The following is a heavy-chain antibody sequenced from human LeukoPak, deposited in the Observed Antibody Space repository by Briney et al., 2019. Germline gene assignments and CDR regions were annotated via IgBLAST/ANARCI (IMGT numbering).Heavy chain of an antibody. Sequence: NPGGSLRLSCAASGFTFSSYSMNWVRQAPGKGLEWVSSISSSSSYIYYADSVKGRFTISRDNAKNSLYLQMNSLRAEDTAVYYCASNSEVITNDYWGQGTLVTVSS. D-gene: IGHD3-16*02. J-gene: IGHJ4*02. CDR1: GFTFSSYS. CDR2: ISSSSSYI. V-gene: IGHV3-21*01. CDR3: ASNSEVITNDY.